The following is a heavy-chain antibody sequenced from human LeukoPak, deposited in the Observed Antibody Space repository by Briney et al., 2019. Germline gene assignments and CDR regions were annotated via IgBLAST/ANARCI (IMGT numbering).Heavy chain of an antibody. CDR1: GASISADY. CDR3: ARRRRIVGATPGAFDI. V-gene: IGHV4-34*01. D-gene: IGHD1-26*01. CDR2: INHGGST. J-gene: IGHJ3*02. Sequence: SETLSLTCAVSGASISADYWIWIRQPPGKGLEWIGEINHGGSTNYNPSLKSRATISVDTSKNQFSLKLSSVTAADTAVYYCARRRRIVGATPGAFDIWGQGTMVTVSS.